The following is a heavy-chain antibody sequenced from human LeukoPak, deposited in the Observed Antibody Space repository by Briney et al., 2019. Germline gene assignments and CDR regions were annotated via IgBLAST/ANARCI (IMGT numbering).Heavy chain of an antibody. Sequence: GGSLRLSCAASDFTFTNAWMSWVRQAPGKGLEWVGRIKSKIDGGTTDYAAPVKGRFTISRDDSKNTLYLQMNSLKTEDTAVYYCTANIPGYSSGWWLFDYWGQGTLVTVSS. CDR3: TANIPGYSSGWWLFDY. CDR1: DFTFTNAW. J-gene: IGHJ4*02. D-gene: IGHD6-19*01. V-gene: IGHV3-15*01. CDR2: IKSKIDGGTT.